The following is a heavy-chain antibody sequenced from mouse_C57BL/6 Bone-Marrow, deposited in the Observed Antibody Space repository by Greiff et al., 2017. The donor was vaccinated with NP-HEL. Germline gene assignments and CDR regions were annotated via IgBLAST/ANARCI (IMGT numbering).Heavy chain of an antibody. CDR2: IHPNSGST. CDR3: ARRGYGKGAMDY. D-gene: IGHD2-1*01. J-gene: IGHJ4*01. V-gene: IGHV1-64*01. Sequence: QVQLKQPGAELVKPGASVKLSCKASGYTFTSYWMHWVKQRPGQGLEWIGMIHPNSGSTNYHEKFKSKATLTVDKSSSTAYMQLSSLTSEDSAVYYCARRGYGKGAMDYWGQGTSVTVSS. CDR1: GYTFTSYW.